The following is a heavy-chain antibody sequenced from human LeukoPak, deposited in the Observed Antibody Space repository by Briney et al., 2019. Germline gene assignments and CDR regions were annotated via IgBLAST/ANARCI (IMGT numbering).Heavy chain of an antibody. Sequence: GGSLRLSCAASGFTFSNYGMHWVRQAPGKGLEWVTIISYDGSDKHYADSVKGRFTISRDNSKNTLYLQMNSLRPEDTAVYYCGRDRGWLRSVDYWGQGTLATVSS. CDR3: GRDRGWLRSVDY. D-gene: IGHD5-12*01. J-gene: IGHJ4*02. CDR2: ISYDGSDK. CDR1: GFTFSNYG. V-gene: IGHV3-30-3*01.